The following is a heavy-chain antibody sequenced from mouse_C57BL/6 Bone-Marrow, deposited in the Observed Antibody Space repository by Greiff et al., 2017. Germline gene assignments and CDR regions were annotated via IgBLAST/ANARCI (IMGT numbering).Heavy chain of an antibody. D-gene: IGHD1-1*01. Sequence: VQLQQSGAELVRPGTSVKVSCKASGYAFTNYLIEWVKQRPGQGLEWIGVSNPGSGGTNYNEKFKGKATLTADKSSSTAYMQLSSLTSEDSAVYFCARGGYGSTNWYFDVWGTGTTVTVSS. CDR1: GYAFTNYL. J-gene: IGHJ1*03. V-gene: IGHV1-54*01. CDR2: SNPGSGGT. CDR3: ARGGYGSTNWYFDV.